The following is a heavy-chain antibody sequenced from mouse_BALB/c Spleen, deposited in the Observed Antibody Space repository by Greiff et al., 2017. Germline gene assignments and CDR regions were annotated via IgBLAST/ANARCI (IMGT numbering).Heavy chain of an antibody. CDR2: ISSGGST. J-gene: IGHJ4*01. Sequence: EVKVEESGGGLVKPGGSLKLSCAASGFTFSSYAMSWVRQTPEKRLEWVASISSGGSTYYPDSVKGRFTISRDNARNILYLQMSSLRSEDTAMYYCARGSYRSYAMDYWGQGTSVTVSS. D-gene: IGHD2-14*01. CDR1: GFTFSSYA. V-gene: IGHV5-6-5*01. CDR3: ARGSYRSYAMDY.